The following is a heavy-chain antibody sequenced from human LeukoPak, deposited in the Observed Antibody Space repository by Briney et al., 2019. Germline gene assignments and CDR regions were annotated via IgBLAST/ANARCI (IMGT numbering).Heavy chain of an antibody. CDR2: IYYSGST. CDR3: ALTRYCSSTSCYTGDYYYYYMDV. CDR1: GGSISSSSYY. D-gene: IGHD2-2*02. V-gene: IGHV4-39*01. J-gene: IGHJ6*03. Sequence: LSLTCTVSGGSISSSSYYWGWIRQPPGKGLEWIGRIYYSGSTYYNRSLKSRFTIFIDTSKNKFSMKLRSVTAADTAVYYCALTRYCSSTSCYTGDYYYYYMDVWGKGTTVTVSS.